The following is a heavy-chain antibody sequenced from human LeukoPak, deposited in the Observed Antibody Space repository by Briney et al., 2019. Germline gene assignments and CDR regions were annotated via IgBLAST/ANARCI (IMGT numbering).Heavy chain of an antibody. V-gene: IGHV3-30*03. CDR3: AREVYYYGSGSGMDV. Sequence: PGGSLRLSCAASGFTFSSYGMHWVRQAPGKGLEWVAVISYDGSNKYYADSVKGRFTISRDSSKNTLYLQMNSLRAEDTAVYYCAREVYYYGSGSGMDVWGQGTTVTVSS. J-gene: IGHJ6*02. D-gene: IGHD3-10*01. CDR2: ISYDGSNK. CDR1: GFTFSSYG.